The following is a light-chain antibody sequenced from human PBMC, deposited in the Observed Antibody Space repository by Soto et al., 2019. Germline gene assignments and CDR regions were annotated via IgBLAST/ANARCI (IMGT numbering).Light chain of an antibody. Sequence: ELVMTQSPGTLSMSPVERATLSCMASQSGRSNLAWYQQKPGQAPRLRIQGASSRATGIPARFSGSGSGTEFTLTISSLQSEDFAVYYCQQYNNWPWTFGQGTKVDI. J-gene: IGKJ1*01. V-gene: IGKV3-15*01. CDR1: QSGRSN. CDR2: GAS. CDR3: QQYNNWPWT.